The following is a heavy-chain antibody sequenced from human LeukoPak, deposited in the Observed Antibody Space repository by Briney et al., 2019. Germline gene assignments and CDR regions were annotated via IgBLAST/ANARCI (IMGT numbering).Heavy chain of an antibody. Sequence: SETLSLTCAVYGGSFSGYYWSWLRQPPGEGLEWIGEINHSGSTNYNPSLKSRVTISVDTSKNQFSLKLSSVTAADTAVYYCARGEVYDFWSGYAYGMDVWGQGTTVTVSS. D-gene: IGHD3-3*01. CDR1: GGSFSGYY. V-gene: IGHV4-34*01. CDR3: ARGEVYDFWSGYAYGMDV. CDR2: INHSGST. J-gene: IGHJ6*02.